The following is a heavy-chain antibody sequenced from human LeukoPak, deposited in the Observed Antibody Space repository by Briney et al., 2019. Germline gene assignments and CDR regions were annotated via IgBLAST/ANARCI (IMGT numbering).Heavy chain of an antibody. V-gene: IGHV3-21*01. J-gene: IGHJ4*02. CDR3: AREGGIAVAGAEDY. Sequence: GGSLRLSCAASGFTFSSYSMNWVRQAPGKGLEWVSSISSSSSYIYYADSVKGRFTISRDNAKNSLYLQMNSLRAEDTAVYYCAREGGIAVAGAEDYWGQGTLVTVSS. CDR2: ISSSSSYI. D-gene: IGHD6-19*01. CDR1: GFTFSSYS.